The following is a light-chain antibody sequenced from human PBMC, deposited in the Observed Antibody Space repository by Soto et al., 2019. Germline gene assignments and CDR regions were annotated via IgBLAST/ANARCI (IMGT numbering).Light chain of an antibody. CDR3: QSYDSSLRGSV. CDR2: DVS. V-gene: IGLV2-14*03. J-gene: IGLJ1*01. CDR1: SSDVGNYNY. Sequence: QSVLTQPASVSGSPGQSITISCTGASSDVGNYNYVSWYQQHPGKAPKLIIYDVSNRPSGVSNRFSGSKSGTSASLAINGLQTEDEADYYCQSYDSSLRGSVFGTGTKVTVL.